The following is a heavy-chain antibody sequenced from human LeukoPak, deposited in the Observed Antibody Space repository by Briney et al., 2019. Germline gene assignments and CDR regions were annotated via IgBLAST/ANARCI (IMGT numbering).Heavy chain of an antibody. Sequence: QPGGSLRLSCAASGFTVSSNYMSWVRQAPGKGLEWVSVIYSGGSTYYADSVKGRFTISRDNSKSTLYLQMNSLRAEDTAVYYCARLGELTFFDYWGQGTLVTVS. J-gene: IGHJ4*02. V-gene: IGHV3-53*01. CDR1: GFTVSSNY. D-gene: IGHD3-16*01. CDR2: IYSGGST. CDR3: ARLGELTFFDY.